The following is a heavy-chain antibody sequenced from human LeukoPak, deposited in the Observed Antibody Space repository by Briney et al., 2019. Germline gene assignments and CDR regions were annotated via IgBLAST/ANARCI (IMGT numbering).Heavy chain of an antibody. CDR3: ARVTHSDYSSSSETPDDY. CDR2: IIPIFGTA. D-gene: IGHD6-6*01. V-gene: IGHV1-69*13. CDR1: GGTFSSYA. J-gene: IGHJ4*02. Sequence: GASVNVSCKASGGTFSSYAISWVRQAPGQGLEWMGGIIPIFGTANYAQKFQGRVTITADESTSTAYMELSSLRSEDTAVYYCARVTHSDYSSSSETPDDYWGQGTLVTVSS.